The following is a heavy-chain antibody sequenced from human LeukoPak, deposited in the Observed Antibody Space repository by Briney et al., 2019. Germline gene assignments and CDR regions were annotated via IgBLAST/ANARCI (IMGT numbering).Heavy chain of an antibody. V-gene: IGHV3-23*01. D-gene: IGHD2-2*01. CDR2: ISGSGGST. CDR1: GFTFSSYA. J-gene: IGHJ5*02. Sequence: PGGSLRLSCAASGFTFSSYAMIWVRQAPGKGLEWFAAISGSGGSTYYADSVKGRFTISRDNSKNTLYLQMNSLRAEDTAVYYCAKEREYCSSTSCYRYWFDPWGQGTLVTVSS. CDR3: AKEREYCSSTSCYRYWFDP.